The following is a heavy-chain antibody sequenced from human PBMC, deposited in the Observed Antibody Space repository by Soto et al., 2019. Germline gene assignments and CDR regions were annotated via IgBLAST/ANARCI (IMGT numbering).Heavy chain of an antibody. CDR1: GFTFSRYA. Sequence: PGGSLRLSCAASGFTFSRYAMHWVRQAPGKGLEWVALISFDGSNKYYADSVKGRFTISRDNSGNTVFLQWNTLRTEDTAVYYCARDLARRYCSSGSCPDFDYWGQGTLVTVSS. CDR3: ARDLARRYCSSGSCPDFDY. J-gene: IGHJ4*02. CDR2: ISFDGSNK. V-gene: IGHV3-30-3*01. D-gene: IGHD2-15*01.